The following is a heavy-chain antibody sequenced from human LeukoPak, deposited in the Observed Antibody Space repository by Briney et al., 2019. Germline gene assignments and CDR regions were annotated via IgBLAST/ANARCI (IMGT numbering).Heavy chain of an antibody. CDR1: GGSISSGGYY. CDR2: IYHSGST. CDR3: GATSSGYHLFDY. Sequence: SETLSLTCTVSGGSISSGGYYWSWIRQPPGKGLEWIGYIYHSGSTYYNPSLKSRVTISVDRSKNQFSLKLSSVTAADTAVYYCGATSSGYHLFDYWGQGTLVTVSS. D-gene: IGHD3-22*01. J-gene: IGHJ4*02. V-gene: IGHV4-30-2*01.